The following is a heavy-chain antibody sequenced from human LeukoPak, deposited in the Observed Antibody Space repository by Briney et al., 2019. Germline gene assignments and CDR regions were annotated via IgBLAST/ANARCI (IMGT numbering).Heavy chain of an antibody. Sequence: LSETLSLTCTVSGASMNKYYWSWIRQPPGKGLEWIGYIHYGGNTNYSPSLKSRLTISVDRSNNQFSLSLTSVTAADTAVYYCARGLWNYYDNLTYGMTARPRRYYHYYMDVWGIGTTVTVSS. V-gene: IGHV4-59*12. CDR1: GASMNKYY. CDR3: ARGLWNYYDNLTYGMTARPRRYYHYYMDV. D-gene: IGHD3-22*01. CDR2: IHYGGNT. J-gene: IGHJ6*03.